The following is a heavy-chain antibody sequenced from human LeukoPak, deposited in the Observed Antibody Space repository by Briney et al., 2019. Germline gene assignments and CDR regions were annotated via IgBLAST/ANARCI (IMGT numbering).Heavy chain of an antibody. D-gene: IGHD6-19*01. CDR1: GYTFSGYY. Sequence: ASVKLSCKASGYTFSGYYMHWVRQAPGQGLEWMGWINPNSGGTNYAQKFQGRVTMTRDTSISTAYMELSRLRSDDTAVYYCARDLGAVEFYYYYYGMDVWGQGTTVTVSS. V-gene: IGHV1-2*02. CDR3: ARDLGAVEFYYYYYGMDV. J-gene: IGHJ6*02. CDR2: INPNSGGT.